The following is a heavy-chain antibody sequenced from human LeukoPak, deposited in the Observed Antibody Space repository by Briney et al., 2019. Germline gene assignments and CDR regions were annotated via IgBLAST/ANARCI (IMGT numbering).Heavy chain of an antibody. CDR1: GFTFNTYS. J-gene: IGHJ3*02. CDR3: VKDENADAFDI. Sequence: GGSLRLSCVASGFTFNTYSMNWVRQAPRKGLEWISYISSGSGAMYYADSVQGRFTISRDNAKNSLYLQMNSLRAEDTAVYYCVKDENADAFDIWGQGTMVTVSS. D-gene: IGHD1-1*01. V-gene: IGHV3-48*04. CDR2: ISSGSGAM.